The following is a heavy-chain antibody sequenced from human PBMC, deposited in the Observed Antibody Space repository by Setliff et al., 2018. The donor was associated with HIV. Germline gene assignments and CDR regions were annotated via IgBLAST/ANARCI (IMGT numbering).Heavy chain of an antibody. Sequence: GASVKVSCKASGYIFTNNYMHWVRQAPGQGLEWMGVLNPGGGTTYAQNFQGRVTMTSDTSTSTVYMELRSLRSEDTAMYYCARVPPEYSSSSQAFDIWGQGTKVTVSS. V-gene: IGHV1-46*01. CDR1: GYIFTNNY. D-gene: IGHD6-6*01. CDR2: LNPGGGT. CDR3: ARVPPEYSSSSQAFDI. J-gene: IGHJ3*02.